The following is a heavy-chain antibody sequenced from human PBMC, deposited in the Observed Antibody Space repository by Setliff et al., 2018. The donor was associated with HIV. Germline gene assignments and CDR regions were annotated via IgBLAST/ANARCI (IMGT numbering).Heavy chain of an antibody. V-gene: IGHV4-31*03. Sequence: SETLSLTCSVSGVSIATDGYYWSWIRHYPGKGLEWIGYMYHSGSTYYNASLASRLIMSLDPSKNQFSLKMRSVTAADTAVYYCATSPAGEILGSRPFYFDYWGQGTLVTVSS. CDR2: MYHSGST. J-gene: IGHJ4*02. D-gene: IGHD3-10*01. CDR3: ATSPAGEILGSRPFYFDY. CDR1: GVSIATDGYY.